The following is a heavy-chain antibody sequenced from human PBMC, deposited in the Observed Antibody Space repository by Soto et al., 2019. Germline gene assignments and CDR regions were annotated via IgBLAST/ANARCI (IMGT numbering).Heavy chain of an antibody. CDR3: ARGNHRWLQLWYFDL. J-gene: IGHJ2*01. CDR1: GGTFSSYT. CDR2: IIPIFGTA. Sequence: SVKFSCTASGGTFSSYTISWVRQAPGQGLEWMGGIIPIFGTANYAQKFQGRVTITADESTSTAYMELSSLRSEDTAVYYCARGNHRWLQLWYFDLWGRGTLVTVSS. V-gene: IGHV1-69*13. D-gene: IGHD5-12*01.